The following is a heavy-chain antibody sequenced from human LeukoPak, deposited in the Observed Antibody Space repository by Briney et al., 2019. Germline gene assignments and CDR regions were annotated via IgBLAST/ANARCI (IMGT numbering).Heavy chain of an antibody. V-gene: IGHV1-46*01. J-gene: IGHJ5*02. CDR1: GYAFTRHY. Sequence: ASVKVSCKASGYAFTRHYMHWVRQAPGQGLGWMGLINPSGSSTIYAQKFQGRVTMTRDMSTSTDYMELSSLRSDDTAVYYCARANMVRGVGSFFDRNWFDPWGQGTLVTVSS. CDR2: INPSGSST. D-gene: IGHD3-10*01. CDR3: ARANMVRGVGSFFDRNWFDP.